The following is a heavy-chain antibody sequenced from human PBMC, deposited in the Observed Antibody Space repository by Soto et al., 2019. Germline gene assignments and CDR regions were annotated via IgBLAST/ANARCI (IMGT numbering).Heavy chain of an antibody. J-gene: IGHJ4*02. CDR3: ARIKGGAAGNFDY. D-gene: IGHD6-13*01. Sequence: SETLSLTCTVSIGSISNGNYYWTWIRQHPGKGLEWIGYIYYSGSTYYNPSLKSRVTISVDTSKNQFSLKLSSVTAADTAIYYCARIKGGAAGNFDYWGQGTLVTVS. V-gene: IGHV4-31*03. CDR2: IYYSGST. CDR1: IGSISNGNYY.